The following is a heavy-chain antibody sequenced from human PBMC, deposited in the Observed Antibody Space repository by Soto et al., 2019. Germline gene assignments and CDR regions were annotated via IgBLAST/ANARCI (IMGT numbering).Heavy chain of an antibody. V-gene: IGHV5-51*01. J-gene: IGHJ6*02. D-gene: IGHD3-22*01. CDR1: GYSFTSYW. Sequence: PGESLKISCKGSGYSFTSYWIGWVRQMPGKGLEWMGIIYPRDSDTRYSPSFQGQVTISADKSISTAYLQWSSLKASDTAMYYCARLPHYYDSKPVGMDVWGQGTTVTVSS. CDR2: IYPRDSDT. CDR3: ARLPHYYDSKPVGMDV.